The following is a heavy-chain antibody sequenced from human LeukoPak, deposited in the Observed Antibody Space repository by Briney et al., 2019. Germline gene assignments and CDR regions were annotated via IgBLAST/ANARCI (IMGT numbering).Heavy chain of an antibody. D-gene: IGHD3-10*01. CDR2: INHSGST. CDR1: GGSISSYY. Sequence: SETLSLTCTVSGGSISSYYWSWIRQPPGKGLEWIGEINHSGSTNYNPSLKSRVTISVDTSKNQFSLKLSSVTAADTAVYYCARLAHYYGSGASYWGQGTLVTVSS. J-gene: IGHJ4*02. V-gene: IGHV4-34*01. CDR3: ARLAHYYGSGASY.